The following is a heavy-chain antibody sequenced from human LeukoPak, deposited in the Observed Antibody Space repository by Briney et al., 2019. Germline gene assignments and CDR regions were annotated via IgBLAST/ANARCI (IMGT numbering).Heavy chain of an antibody. D-gene: IGHD6-19*01. CDR2: IYPGDSDT. J-gene: IGHJ4*02. CDR1: GYSFSNYW. Sequence: GESLKISCKGSGYSFSNYWIGWVRQMPGKGLESMGIIYPGDSDTRYSPSFQGQVTISADKSISTAYLQWTSLKASDTAMYYCVRQFDSGWYGSFDYWGLGTLVTVSS. CDR3: VRQFDSGWYGSFDY. V-gene: IGHV5-51*01.